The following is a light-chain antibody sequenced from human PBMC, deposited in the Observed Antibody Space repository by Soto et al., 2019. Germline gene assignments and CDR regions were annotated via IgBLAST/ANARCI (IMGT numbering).Light chain of an antibody. CDR2: AAS. Sequence: IQLTQSPSSLSASVGDRVTITCRASQGISSYFAWYQQKPGKAPKLLIYAASTLASGVPSRFSGSGSGTDFRLTISSLQPEDFAVYYCQQYGSSPRTFGQGTKVDIK. CDR3: QQYGSSPRT. CDR1: QGISSY. J-gene: IGKJ1*01. V-gene: IGKV1-9*01.